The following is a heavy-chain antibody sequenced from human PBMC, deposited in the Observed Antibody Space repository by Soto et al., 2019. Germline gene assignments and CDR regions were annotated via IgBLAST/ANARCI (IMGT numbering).Heavy chain of an antibody. CDR2: IWYDGSNK. D-gene: IGHD3-3*01. Sequence: QVQLVESGGGVVQPGRSLRLSCAASGFTFSSYGMHWVRQAPGKGLEWVAVIWYDGSNKYYADSVKGRFTISRDNSKNTLYLQMNSLGAEDTAVYYCARKYYAFWSGFTDYYYYGMDVWGQGTTVTVSS. V-gene: IGHV3-33*01. CDR1: GFTFSSYG. J-gene: IGHJ6*02. CDR3: ARKYYAFWSGFTDYYYYGMDV.